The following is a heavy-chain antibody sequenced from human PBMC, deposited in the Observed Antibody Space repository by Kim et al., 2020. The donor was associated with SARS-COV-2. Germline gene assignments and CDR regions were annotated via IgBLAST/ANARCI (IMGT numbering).Heavy chain of an antibody. V-gene: IGHV5-51*01. CDR1: GYSFTSYW. Sequence: GESLKISCKGSGYSFTSYWIGWVRQMPGKGLEWMGIIYPGDSDTRYSPSFQGQVTISADKSISTAYLQWSSLKASDTAMYYCARVPYYDFWSGYSPYYYYYGMDVWGQGTTVTVSS. J-gene: IGHJ6*02. CDR3: ARVPYYDFWSGYSPYYYYYGMDV. CDR2: IYPGDSDT. D-gene: IGHD3-3*01.